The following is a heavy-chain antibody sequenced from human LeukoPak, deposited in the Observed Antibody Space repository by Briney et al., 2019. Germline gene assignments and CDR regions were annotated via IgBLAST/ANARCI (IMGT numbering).Heavy chain of an antibody. V-gene: IGHV4-34*01. Sequence: SETLSLTCAVHGVSVSGYYWSWIRQSPGKGLEWIGEIYHSGYTNYNPSLKRRVTISAATSENQLSPRLTSVTAADTAVYYCARMRCGHTDNICYNYWGQGTLVTVSS. J-gene: IGHJ4*02. CDR1: GVSVSGYY. D-gene: IGHD2-8*01. CDR3: ARMRCGHTDNICYNY. CDR2: IYHSGYT.